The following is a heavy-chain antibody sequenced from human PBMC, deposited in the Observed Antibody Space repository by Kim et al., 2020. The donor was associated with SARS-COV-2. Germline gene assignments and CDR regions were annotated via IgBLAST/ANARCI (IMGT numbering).Heavy chain of an antibody. Sequence: SQTLSLTCAISGDSVSSNSAAWNWIRQSPSRGLEWLGRTYYRSKWYNDYAVSVKSRITINPDTSKNQFSLQLNSVTPEDTAVYYCARDLPTDVKYYGDRYYGMDVWGQGTTVTVSS. D-gene: IGHD4-17*01. V-gene: IGHV6-1*01. CDR3: ARDLPTDVKYYGDRYYGMDV. CDR1: GDSVSSNSAA. J-gene: IGHJ6*02. CDR2: TYYRSKWYN.